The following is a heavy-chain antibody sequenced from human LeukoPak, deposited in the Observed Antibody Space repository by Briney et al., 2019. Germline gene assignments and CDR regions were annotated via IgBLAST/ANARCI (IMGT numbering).Heavy chain of an antibody. Sequence: GGSLRLSCAASGFTFSTYAMTWVRQAPGKGLEWVSSITGTGDGTSAADSVKGRFTISRDSSKHTLYLQMNSLRVEDTAIYYCVRVALYYYGSVSYYFFEHWGQGTPVTASS. CDR3: VRVALYYYGSVSYYFFEH. D-gene: IGHD3-10*01. CDR2: ITGTGDGT. CDR1: GFTFSTYA. V-gene: IGHV3-23*01. J-gene: IGHJ4*02.